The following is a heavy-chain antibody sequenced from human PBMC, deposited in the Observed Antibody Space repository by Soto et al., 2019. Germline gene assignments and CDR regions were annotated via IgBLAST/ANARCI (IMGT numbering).Heavy chain of an antibody. Sequence: EVLLVESGGGLVQPGGSLRLSCAASGFNFNFYWMHWVRQAPGKGLVWVSRINGDGSTTDYAGSVKGRFTISRDNAKNTLFLQMDSLRVEDTAVYYCVRDSPTNLEDADAMASWFDPWGQGTLVTVSS. D-gene: IGHD2-2*01. CDR1: GFNFNFYW. CDR3: VRDSPTNLEDADAMASWFDP. J-gene: IGHJ5*02. CDR2: INGDGSTT. V-gene: IGHV3-74*01.